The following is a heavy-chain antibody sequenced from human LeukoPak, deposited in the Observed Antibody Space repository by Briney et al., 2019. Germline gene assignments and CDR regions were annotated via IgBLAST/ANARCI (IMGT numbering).Heavy chain of an antibody. CDR1: GGSFSGYY. CDR3: ARVRWHAFDI. D-gene: IGHD3-16*02. CDR2: INHSGST. V-gene: IGHV4-34*01. J-gene: IGHJ3*02. Sequence: PSETLSLTCAVYGGSFSGYYWSWIRQPPGKGLEWIGEINHSGSTNYNPSLKSRVTISVDTSKNQFSLKLSSVTAADTAVYYCARVRWHAFDIWGQGTMVTVSS.